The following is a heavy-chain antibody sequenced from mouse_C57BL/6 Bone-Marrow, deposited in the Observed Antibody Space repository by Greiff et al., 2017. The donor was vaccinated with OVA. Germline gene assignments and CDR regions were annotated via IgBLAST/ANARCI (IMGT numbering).Heavy chain of an antibody. CDR3: ARGDGSSFAWFAY. Sequence: VQLQQPGAELVMPGASVKLSCKASGYTFTSYWMHWVKQRPGQGLEWIGEIDPSDSYTNYNQQFKGKSTLTVDKSSSTAYMQLSSLTSEDSAVYYCARGDGSSFAWFAYWGQGTLVTVSA. CDR1: GYTFTSYW. V-gene: IGHV1-69*01. CDR2: IDPSDSYT. D-gene: IGHD1-1*01. J-gene: IGHJ3*01.